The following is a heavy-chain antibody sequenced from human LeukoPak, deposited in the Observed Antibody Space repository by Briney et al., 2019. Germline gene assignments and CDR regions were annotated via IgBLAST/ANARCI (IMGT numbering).Heavy chain of an antibody. Sequence: QPGGSLRLSCAPSGFTFDDYAMHWVRQAPGRGLEWVSLISGDGGSTYYADSVKGRFTISRDNSKNSLYLQMNSLRTEDTALYYCAKDMGSESGSYFHPFDYWGQGTLVTVSS. J-gene: IGHJ4*02. CDR3: AKDMGSESGSYFHPFDY. V-gene: IGHV3-43*02. CDR1: GFTFDDYA. D-gene: IGHD1-26*01. CDR2: ISGDGGST.